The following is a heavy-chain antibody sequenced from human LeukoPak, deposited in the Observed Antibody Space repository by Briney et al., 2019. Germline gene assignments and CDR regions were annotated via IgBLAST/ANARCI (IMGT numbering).Heavy chain of an antibody. V-gene: IGHV3-23*01. CDR2: ISGSGGST. Sequence: GGSLRLSCAASGFTFSSYAMSWVRQAPGKGLEWVSAISGSGGSTYYADSVKGRFTISRDNSKNMLYLQMNSLRAEDTAVYYCAKKRGYYYYYMDVWGKGTTVTVSS. J-gene: IGHJ6*03. CDR1: GFTFSSYA. CDR3: AKKRGYYYYYMDV.